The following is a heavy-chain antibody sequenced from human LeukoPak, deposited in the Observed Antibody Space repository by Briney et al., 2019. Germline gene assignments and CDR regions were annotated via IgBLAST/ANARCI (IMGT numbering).Heavy chain of an antibody. J-gene: IGHJ6*03. D-gene: IGHD3-16*01. CDR2: IYYRGST. V-gene: IGHV4-61*10. Sequence: PSQTLSLTCTVSGGSISSGSYYWSWIRQPAGKGLEWIGYIYYRGSTSYKPSLKSRVTISVDTSKNQFSLKLRSVAAADTAVYYCARETSQKGAHYMDVWGKGTTVTISS. CDR1: GGSISSGSYY. CDR3: ARETSQKGAHYMDV.